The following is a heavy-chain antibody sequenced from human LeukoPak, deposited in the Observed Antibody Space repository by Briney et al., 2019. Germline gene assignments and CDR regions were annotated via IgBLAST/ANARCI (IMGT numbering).Heavy chain of an antibody. J-gene: IGHJ6*03. CDR1: GGSFSGYY. CDR3: ARGPFSGRHYYYYMDV. CDR2: INHSGST. D-gene: IGHD3-10*01. V-gene: IGHV4-34*01. Sequence: PSETLSLTCAVYGGSFSGYYWSWIRQPPGKGLEWIGEINHSGSTNYNPSLKSRVTISVDTSKNQFSLKLSSVTAADTAVYYCARGPFSGRHYYYYMDVWGKGTTVTVS.